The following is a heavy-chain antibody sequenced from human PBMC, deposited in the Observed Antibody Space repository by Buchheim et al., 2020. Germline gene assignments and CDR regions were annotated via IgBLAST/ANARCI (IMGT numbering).Heavy chain of an antibody. J-gene: IGHJ4*02. CDR2: ISSSSSTI. CDR3: ARFRGSGWSQNFDY. CDR1: GFTFSSYS. D-gene: IGHD6-19*01. V-gene: IGHV3-48*01. Sequence: EVQLVESGGGLVQPGGSLRLSCAASGFTFSSYSMHLVRQAPGKGLEWVSYISSSSSTIYYADSVKGRLTISRDNAKNAAYLQMNSLRAEDTAVYYCARFRGSGWSQNFDYWGQGTL.